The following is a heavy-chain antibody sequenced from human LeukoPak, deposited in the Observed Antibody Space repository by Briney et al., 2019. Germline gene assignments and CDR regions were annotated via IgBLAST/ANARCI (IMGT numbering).Heavy chain of an antibody. Sequence: NRGESLKISCKGSGYSFTNYWIGWVRQMPGKGLEWMGIIYPGDSAGDSDTRYSPSFRGQVTISADKSISTAYLQWSSLKASDTAMYYCARQGYCSSTSCYGGVMENYYYYYMDVWGKGTTVTISS. CDR1: GYSFTNYW. V-gene: IGHV5-51*01. J-gene: IGHJ6*03. CDR2: IYPGDSAGDSDT. D-gene: IGHD2-2*01. CDR3: ARQGYCSSTSCYGGVMENYYYYYMDV.